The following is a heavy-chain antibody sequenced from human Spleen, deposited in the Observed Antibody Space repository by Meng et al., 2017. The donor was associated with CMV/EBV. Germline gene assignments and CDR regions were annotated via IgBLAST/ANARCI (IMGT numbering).Heavy chain of an antibody. CDR2: ISNDGIHK. J-gene: IGHJ4*02. V-gene: IGHV3-30*04. D-gene: IGHD6-19*01. CDR1: GFTFINYA. Sequence: GGSLRLSCAASGFTFINYAMHWVRQAPGKGLEWVAVISNDGIHKYYADSVKGRFTISRDNSKNTLYLQMNSLRAEDTAVYYCAKDRGSAWSFDYWGQGTLVTVSS. CDR3: AKDRGSAWSFDY.